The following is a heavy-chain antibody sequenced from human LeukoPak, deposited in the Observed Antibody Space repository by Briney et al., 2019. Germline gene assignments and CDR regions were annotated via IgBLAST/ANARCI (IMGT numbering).Heavy chain of an antibody. D-gene: IGHD6-19*01. J-gene: IGHJ4*02. CDR1: GGSFSGYY. CDR3: AKLKQWQPQRYFFEY. Sequence: ETLSLTCAVYGGSFSGYYWSWIRQAPGKGLEWVSTFSGTSTNSYADAVKGRVTISRDNSKNTLYLQMNSPRAEDTAVYYCAKLKQWQPQRYFFEYWGQGALVTVAS. V-gene: IGHV3-69-1*01. CDR2: FSGTSTN.